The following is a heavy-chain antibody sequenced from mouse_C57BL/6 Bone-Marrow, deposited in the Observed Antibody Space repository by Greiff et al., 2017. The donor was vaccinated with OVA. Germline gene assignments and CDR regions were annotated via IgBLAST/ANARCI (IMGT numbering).Heavy chain of an antibody. Sequence: EVQRVESGPELVKPGASVTMSCKASGYTFTDYNMHWVKQSHGKSLEWIGDINPNTGGTGYNQKFKGKATLTVNKSSSTAYMELRSLTSEDSAVYYCARYAVVATGNYYGYWGQGTTLSVSS. J-gene: IGHJ2*01. CDR2: INPNTGGT. CDR3: ARYAVVATGNYYGY. D-gene: IGHD1-1*01. V-gene: IGHV1-22*01. CDR1: GYTFTDYN.